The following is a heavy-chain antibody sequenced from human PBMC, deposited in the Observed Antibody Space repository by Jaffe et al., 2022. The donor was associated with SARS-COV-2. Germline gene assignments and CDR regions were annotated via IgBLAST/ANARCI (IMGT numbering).Heavy chain of an antibody. D-gene: IGHD5-18*01. J-gene: IGHJ6*02. V-gene: IGHV7-4-1*02. CDR2: INTNTGNP. CDR1: GYTFTSYA. CDR3: ASREDTAMDYYYYGMDV. Sequence: QVQLVQSGSELKKPGASVKVSCKASGYTFTSYAMNWVRQAPGQGLEWMGWINTNTGNPTYAQGFTGRFVFSLDTSVSTAYLQISSLKAEDTAVYYCASREDTAMDYYYYGMDVWGQGTTVTVSS.